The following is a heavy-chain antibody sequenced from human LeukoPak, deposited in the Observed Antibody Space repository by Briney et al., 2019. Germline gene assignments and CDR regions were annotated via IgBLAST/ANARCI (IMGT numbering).Heavy chain of an antibody. D-gene: IGHD4-17*01. V-gene: IGHV4-39*01. CDR2: IYYSGST. Sequence: SETLSLTCTVSGGSISSSSYYWGWIRQPPGKGLEWIGSIYYSGSTYYNPSLKSRVTISVDTSKNQFSLKLSSVTAADTAVYYCARHAEDYGDYFDYWGQGTLVTVSS. CDR1: GGSISSSSYY. CDR3: ARHAEDYGDYFDY. J-gene: IGHJ4*02.